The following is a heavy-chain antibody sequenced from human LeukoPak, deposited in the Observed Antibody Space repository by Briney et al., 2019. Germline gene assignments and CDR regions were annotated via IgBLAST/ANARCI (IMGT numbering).Heavy chain of an antibody. CDR1: GVSMSAYQ. CDR2: INTKGET. V-gene: IGHV4-4*09. J-gene: IGHJ4*02. Sequence: SETPSLTCTVSGVSMSAYQWSWVRQSPEKGLEWIGCINTKGETSYNPSLKSRVTTSVDTSKSQFSLRLTSVTAADTAVYYCATSNDAKIAPFDHWGQGAPVTVSS. D-gene: IGHD2-21*01. CDR3: ATSNDAKIAPFDH.